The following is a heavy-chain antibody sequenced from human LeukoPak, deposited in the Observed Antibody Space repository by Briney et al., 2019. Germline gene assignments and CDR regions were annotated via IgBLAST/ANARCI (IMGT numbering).Heavy chain of an antibody. Sequence: SETLSLTCTVSGGSISSGSYYWSWIRQPPGKGLEWIGEINHSGSTNYNPSLKSRVTISVDTSKNQFSLKLSSVTAADTAVYYCARLRSSRYTVTLRSASYAFDIWGQGTMVTVSS. CDR3: ARLRSSRYTVTLRSASYAFDI. CDR1: GGSISSGSYY. CDR2: INHSGST. V-gene: IGHV4-39*07. D-gene: IGHD4-17*01. J-gene: IGHJ3*02.